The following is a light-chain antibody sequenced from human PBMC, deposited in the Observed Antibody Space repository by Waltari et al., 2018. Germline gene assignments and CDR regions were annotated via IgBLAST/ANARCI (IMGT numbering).Light chain of an antibody. CDR1: QSVSSN. CDR3: QQYNNWPPFT. J-gene: IGKJ3*01. CDR2: GAS. V-gene: IGKV3-15*01. Sequence: EIVMTQFPATLSVSPGERATISCRASQSVSSNLAWYQQKPGQAPRLLIYGASTRATGIPSRFSGSGSGTEFTLTISSLQSEDFAVYYCQQYNNWPPFTFGPGTKVDI.